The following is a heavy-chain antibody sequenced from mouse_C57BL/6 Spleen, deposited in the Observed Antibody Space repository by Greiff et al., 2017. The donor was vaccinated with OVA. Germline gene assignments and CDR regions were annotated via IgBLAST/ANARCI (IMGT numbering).Heavy chain of an antibody. CDR3: ARGGYYYFDY. Sequence: EVQLVESGGGLVQPGGSLSLSCAASGFTFTDYYMSWVRQPPGKALEWLGFIRNKANGYTTEYSASVKGRFTISRDNSQSILYLQMNALRAEDSATYYCARGGYYYFDYWGQGTTPTVSS. CDR2: IRNKANGYTT. D-gene: IGHD2-3*01. J-gene: IGHJ2*01. CDR1: GFTFTDYY. V-gene: IGHV7-3*01.